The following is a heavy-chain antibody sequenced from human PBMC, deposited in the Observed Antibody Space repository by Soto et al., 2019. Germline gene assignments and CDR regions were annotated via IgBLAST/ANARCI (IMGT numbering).Heavy chain of an antibody. CDR1: GFTFTSSA. CDR3: AADSIAVAGTRSDY. Sequence: GASVKVSCKASGFTFTSSAMQWVRQARGQRLEWIGWIVVGSGNTNYAQKFQERVTITRDMSTSTAYMELSSLRSEDTAVYYCAADSIAVAGTRSDYWGQGTLVTVSS. J-gene: IGHJ4*02. CDR2: IVVGSGNT. D-gene: IGHD6-19*01. V-gene: IGHV1-58*02.